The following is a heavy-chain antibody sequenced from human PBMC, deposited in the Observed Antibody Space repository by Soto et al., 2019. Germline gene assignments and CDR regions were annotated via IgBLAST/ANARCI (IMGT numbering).Heavy chain of an antibody. Sequence: GSLRLSCAASGFTVSSNYMSWVRQAPGKGLEWVSVIYSGGSTYYADSVKGRFTISRDNSKNTLYLQMNSLRAEDTAVYYCARSETIFGVVIRLYWGQGTLVTVSS. J-gene: IGHJ4*02. CDR2: IYSGGST. CDR1: GFTVSSNY. V-gene: IGHV3-53*01. D-gene: IGHD3-3*01. CDR3: ARSETIFGVVIRLY.